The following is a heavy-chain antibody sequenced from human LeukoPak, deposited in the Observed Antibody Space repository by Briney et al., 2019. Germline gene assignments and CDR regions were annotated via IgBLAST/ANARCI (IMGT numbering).Heavy chain of an antibody. Sequence: PGGSLRLSCAASGFAFNDYWMNWVRQVPGKGLMWVARINSDGTRTTYADPVKGRFTVSRDNAKNTLYLQMNSLKADDTAVYYCARDRSRWSIAPGAHVWGQGTTVTVSS. D-gene: IGHD2-15*01. J-gene: IGHJ6*02. CDR3: ARDRSRWSIAPGAHV. V-gene: IGHV3-74*01. CDR1: GFAFNDYW. CDR2: INSDGTRT.